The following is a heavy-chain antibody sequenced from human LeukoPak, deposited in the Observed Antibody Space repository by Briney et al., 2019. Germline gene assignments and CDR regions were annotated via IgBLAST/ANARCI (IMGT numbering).Heavy chain of an antibody. CDR2: ISNEGSNK. CDR3: AKDGPPTVTRGSFDY. V-gene: IGHV3-30*18. D-gene: IGHD4-11*01. J-gene: IGHJ4*02. CDR1: GFTFSSYV. Sequence: GGSLRLSCAASGFTFSSYVMHWVRPAPGKGLEWVALISNEGSNKYYAESVKGRFTISRDNSKNTLYLQMNSLRAEDTAVYSCAKDGPPTVTRGSFDYWGQGTLVTVSS.